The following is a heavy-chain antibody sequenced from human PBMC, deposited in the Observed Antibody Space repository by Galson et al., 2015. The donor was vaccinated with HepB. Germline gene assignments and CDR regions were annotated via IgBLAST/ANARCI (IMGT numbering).Heavy chain of an antibody. CDR2: ISGSGGST. D-gene: IGHD2-15*01. CDR3: AKPLGYCSGGSCYTPRDHYYYMDV. V-gene: IGHV3-23*01. Sequence: SLRLSCAASGLTFSSYAMSWVRQAPGKGLEWVSGISGSGGSTYYADSMKGRFTISRDNSKNTLYLQMNSLRAEDTAVYYCAKPLGYCSGGSCYTPRDHYYYMDVWGKGTTVTVSS. CDR1: GLTFSSYA. J-gene: IGHJ6*03.